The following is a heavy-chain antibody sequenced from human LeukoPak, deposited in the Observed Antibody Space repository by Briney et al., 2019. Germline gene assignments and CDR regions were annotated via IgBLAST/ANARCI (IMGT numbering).Heavy chain of an antibody. D-gene: IGHD2-21*02. J-gene: IGHJ6*03. Sequence: GGSLRLSCAASGFTFSDYYMSWIRQAPGKGLEWVSYISSSGSTIYYADSVKGRFTISRDNAKNSLYLQMNSLRAEDTAVYYCARDYCGYYYYYMDVWGKGTTVTISS. CDR1: GFTFSDYY. V-gene: IGHV3-11*01. CDR2: ISSSGSTI. CDR3: ARDYCGYYYYYMDV.